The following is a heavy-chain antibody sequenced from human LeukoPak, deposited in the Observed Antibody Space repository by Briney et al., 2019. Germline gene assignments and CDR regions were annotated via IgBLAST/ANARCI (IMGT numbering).Heavy chain of an antibody. Sequence: SETLSLACTVSGGSISNYYWSWIRQPPGRGLEWIGYIFDSGSTNYNPSLRSRVTISVDTSKNQFSLKLSSVTAADTAVYYCARDRYYGSGSYYNWGQGTLVNVSS. CDR3: ARDRYYGSGSYYN. V-gene: IGHV4-59*01. CDR2: IFDSGST. CDR1: GGSISNYY. D-gene: IGHD3-10*01. J-gene: IGHJ4*02.